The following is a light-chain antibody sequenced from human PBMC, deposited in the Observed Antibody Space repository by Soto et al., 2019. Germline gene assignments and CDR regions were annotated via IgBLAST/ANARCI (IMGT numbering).Light chain of an antibody. V-gene: IGKV3-20*01. CDR1: QSVSGY. CDR3: TPYGSSPRT. Sequence: VLTQSPGALCLSPGETATPSWRASQSVSGYLGWYQQKPGHAHRLLIYGESSRATGIPDRFSGSGFGTDFTLTISRMEPEDFAVYYCTPYGSSPRTFGTGIQLEIK. CDR2: GES. J-gene: IGKJ1*01.